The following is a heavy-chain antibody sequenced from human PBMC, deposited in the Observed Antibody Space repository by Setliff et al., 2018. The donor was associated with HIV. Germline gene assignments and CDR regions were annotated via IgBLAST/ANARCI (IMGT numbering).Heavy chain of an antibody. CDR3: ARHAVPHYYDSSGPS. D-gene: IGHD3-22*01. CDR1: GGSISRSSYY. CDR2: IYSGGTT. J-gene: IGHJ5*02. V-gene: IGHV4-39*07. Sequence: SETLSLTCTVSGGSISRSSYYWGWIRQPPGKGLEGIGNIYSGGTTYYNSSLRSRVTISVDTSKNQFSLKLNSVAAADTAVYYCARHAVPHYYDSSGPSWGPGTLVTAPQ.